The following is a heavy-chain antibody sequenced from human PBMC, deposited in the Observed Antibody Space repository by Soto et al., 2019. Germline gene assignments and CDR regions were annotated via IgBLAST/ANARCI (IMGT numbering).Heavy chain of an antibody. CDR1: SGSISSNNW. CDR3: ATRGSHCSTTGCLYWYLDL. D-gene: IGHD2-2*01. V-gene: IGHV4-4*02. J-gene: IGHJ2*01. Sequence: QVQLQESGPGLVKPSGTLSLTCAVSSGSISSNNWWSWVRQPPGKGLEWIGKIYHSGSTNYNPSLTRRVPNTVDKSKIQFSLTLNSVTAAGTAVYYSATRGSHCSTTGCLYWYLDLWGRGTRVSVSS. CDR2: IYHSGST.